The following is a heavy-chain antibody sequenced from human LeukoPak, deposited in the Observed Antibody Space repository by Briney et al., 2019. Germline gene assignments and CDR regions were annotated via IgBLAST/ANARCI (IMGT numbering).Heavy chain of an antibody. CDR2: MNPNSGNT. CDR3: ARAQDYYDSSGYPPVYYYYYMDV. D-gene: IGHD3-22*01. V-gene: IGHV1-8*03. J-gene: IGHJ6*03. CDR1: GYTFTSYD. Sequence: ASMKVSCKASGYTFTSYDINWVRQATGQGLEWMGWMNPNSGNTGYAQKFQGRVTITRNTSISTAYMELSSLRSEDTAVYYCARAQDYYDSSGYPPVYYYYYMDVWGKGTTVTVSS.